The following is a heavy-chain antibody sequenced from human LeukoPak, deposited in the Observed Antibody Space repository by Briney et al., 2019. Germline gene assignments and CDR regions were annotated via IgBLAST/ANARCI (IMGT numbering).Heavy chain of an antibody. CDR2: IYHSGST. J-gene: IGHJ4*02. CDR3: ATTPREYSSTWYYFDY. CDR1: GYSISSGYY. Sequence: SETLSLTCNVSGYSISSGYYWAWIRQSPGKGLEWIGNIYHSGSTYYNPSLKSRVTMSVDTSKKQFSLNLSSVTAADTAVYYCATTPREYSSTWYYFDYWGQGILVTVSS. V-gene: IGHV4-38-2*02. D-gene: IGHD6-13*01.